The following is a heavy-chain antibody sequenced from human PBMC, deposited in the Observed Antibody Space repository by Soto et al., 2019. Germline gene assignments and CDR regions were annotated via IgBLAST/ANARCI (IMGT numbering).Heavy chain of an antibody. CDR2: INPNSGGT. CDR3: ARDRGFNMVRGVISPSYGMDV. V-gene: IGHV1-2*04. Sequence: AAVKVSCKASGYTFTGYYMHWVRQAPGQGLEWMGWINPNSGGTNYAQKFQGWVTMTRDTSISTAYMELRRLRYDDTAVYYCARDRGFNMVRGVISPSYGMDVWGQGTTVTVSS. D-gene: IGHD3-10*01. J-gene: IGHJ6*02. CDR1: GYTFTGYY.